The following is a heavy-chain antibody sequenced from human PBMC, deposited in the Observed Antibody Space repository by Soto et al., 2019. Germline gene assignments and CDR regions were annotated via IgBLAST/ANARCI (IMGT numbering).Heavy chain of an antibody. CDR1: GFTFSNYW. CDR2: IKQDGSEK. CDR3: ASDPGDFLAY. J-gene: IGHJ4*02. V-gene: IGHV3-7*01. Sequence: HPGGSLRLSCAASGFTFSNYWMSWVRQAPGKGLEWVASIKQDGSEKYYVDSVKGRFTISRDNAKNSLYLQMNSLRVDDTAVYYCASDPGDFLAYRGPGTLVTVSS.